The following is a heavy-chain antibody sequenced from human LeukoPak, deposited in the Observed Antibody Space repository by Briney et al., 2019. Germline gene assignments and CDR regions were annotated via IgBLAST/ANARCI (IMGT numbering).Heavy chain of an antibody. V-gene: IGHV1-18*01. CDR3: ARVNTMVDGDY. D-gene: IGHD3-10*01. Sequence: GASVNVSCKASGYTFTSYGISWVRQAPGQGLEGMGWISAYNGNTNYAQKLQGRVTMTTDTSTSTAYMELRSLRSDDTAVYYWARVNTMVDGDYWGQGTVVSVSS. CDR2: ISAYNGNT. CDR1: GYTFTSYG. J-gene: IGHJ4*02.